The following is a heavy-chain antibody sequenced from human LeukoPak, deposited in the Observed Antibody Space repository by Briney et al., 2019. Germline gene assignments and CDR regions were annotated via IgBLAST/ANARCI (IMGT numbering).Heavy chain of an antibody. Sequence: TASETLSLTCTVSGASISSTSYYWGWIRQTPGKGLEWIGTIYYTGTTYYNPSLESRVAISADMSKNQFSLKLTSVTGADTAVYYCAGERGEEYSSGWYKRNYFDNWGQGIRVTVSS. CDR2: IYYTGTT. J-gene: IGHJ4*02. D-gene: IGHD6-19*01. V-gene: IGHV4-39*07. CDR1: GASISSTSYY. CDR3: AGERGEEYSSGWYKRNYFDN.